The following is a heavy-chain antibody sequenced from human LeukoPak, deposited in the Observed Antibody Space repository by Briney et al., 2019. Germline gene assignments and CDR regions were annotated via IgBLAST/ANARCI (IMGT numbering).Heavy chain of an antibody. J-gene: IGHJ4*02. CDR2: FDPEDGET. V-gene: IGHV1-24*01. Sequence: ASVTVSCKVSGYTLTELSMHWVRQAPGKGLEWMGGFDPEDGETIYAQKFQGRVTMTEDTSTDTAYMELSSLRSEDTAVYYCVTPQVGERGWFDYWGQGTLVTVSS. D-gene: IGHD3-3*01. CDR1: GYTLTELS. CDR3: VTPQVGERGWFDY.